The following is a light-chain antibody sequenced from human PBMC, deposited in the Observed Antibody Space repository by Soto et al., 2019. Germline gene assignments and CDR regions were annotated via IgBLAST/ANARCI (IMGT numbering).Light chain of an antibody. J-gene: IGLJ1*01. CDR3: SSYTSTSYYL. CDR1: SSDVGGYNY. Sequence: QSALTQPASVSGSPGQSITISCTGTSSDVGGYNYVSWYQQHPGKAPKLMIYEVSNRPSGVSNRFSGSKSGNTASLTISGLQAEYEADYYCSSYTSTSYYLFGIGPK. V-gene: IGLV2-14*01. CDR2: EVS.